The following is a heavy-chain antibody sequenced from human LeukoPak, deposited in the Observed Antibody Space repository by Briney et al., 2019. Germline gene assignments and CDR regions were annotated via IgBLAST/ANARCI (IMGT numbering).Heavy chain of an antibody. CDR3: AKVGLGGNYYFDY. J-gene: IGHJ4*02. CDR1: GFXFSNSA. D-gene: IGHD1-26*01. Sequence: PVRSLRLSCSASGFXFSNSAINCVRQAPGHGLESVSAICASRATTYYPGPVQGRNTISRDNSKHMLHLQMNSRRPEHKDIYYCAKVGLGGNYYFDYWGQGTLVTVSS. CDR2: ICASRATT. V-gene: IGHV3-23*01.